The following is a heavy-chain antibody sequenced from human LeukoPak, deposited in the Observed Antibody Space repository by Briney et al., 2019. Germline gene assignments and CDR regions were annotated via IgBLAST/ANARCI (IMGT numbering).Heavy chain of an antibody. CDR1: RFTFSSYG. V-gene: IGHV3-30*18. CDR3: AKDWKYYYASGSFFPDY. Sequence: GRSLRLSCAASRFTFSSYGMHWVRQAPGKGLEWVAVISYDGSNKYYADSVKGRFTISRDNSENTLYLQMNSLRAEDTAVYYCAKDWKYYYASGSFFPDYWGQGTLVTVSS. D-gene: IGHD3-10*01. J-gene: IGHJ4*02. CDR2: ISYDGSNK.